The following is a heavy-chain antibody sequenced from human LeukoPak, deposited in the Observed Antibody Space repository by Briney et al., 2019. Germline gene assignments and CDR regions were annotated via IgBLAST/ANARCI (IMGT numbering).Heavy chain of an antibody. CDR2: ISGSGGST. D-gene: IGHD3-3*01. J-gene: IGHJ4*02. CDR1: GFTFSSYA. CDR3: ARSGRRYYFDY. Sequence: GGSLRLSCAASGFTFSSYAMSWVRQAPGKGLEWVSAISGSGGSTYYADSAKGRFTISRDNSKNTLYLQMNSLRAEDTAVYYCARSGRRYYFDYWGQGTLVTVSS. V-gene: IGHV3-23*01.